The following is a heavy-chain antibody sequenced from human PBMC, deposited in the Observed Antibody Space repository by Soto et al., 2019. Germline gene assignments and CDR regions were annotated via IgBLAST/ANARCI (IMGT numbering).Heavy chain of an antibody. J-gene: IGHJ4*02. D-gene: IGHD6-13*01. CDR2: ISAYNGNT. CDR1: GYTLTELS. V-gene: IGHV1-18*01. Sequence: ASVKVSCKVSGYTLTELSMHWVRQAPGKGLEWMGWISAYNGNTNYAQKLQGRVTMTTDTSTSTAYMELRSLRSDDTAVYYCARGGSSWYRYYFDYWGQGTLVTVSS. CDR3: ARGGSSWYRYYFDY.